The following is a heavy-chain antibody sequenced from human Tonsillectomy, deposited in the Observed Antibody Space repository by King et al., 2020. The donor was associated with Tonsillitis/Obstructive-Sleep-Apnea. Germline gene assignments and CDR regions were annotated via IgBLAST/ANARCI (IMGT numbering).Heavy chain of an antibody. CDR1: GYTFSSYY. D-gene: IGHD6-13*01. CDR3: ASDPSKNSSSWTGWFDP. CDR2: INPSGDRT. Sequence: VQLVESGAEVKKPGASVKVSCKASGYTFSSYYMHWVRQAPGQGLEWMGIINPSGDRTSYAQKFQGRVTMTRATSTSTVYMELSSLRSEDTAVYYCASDPSKNSSSWTGWFDPWGQGTLVTVSS. V-gene: IGHV1-46*01. J-gene: IGHJ5*02.